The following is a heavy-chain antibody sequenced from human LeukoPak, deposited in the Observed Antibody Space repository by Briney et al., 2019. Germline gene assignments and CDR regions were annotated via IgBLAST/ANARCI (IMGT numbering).Heavy chain of an antibody. D-gene: IGHD2-8*01. V-gene: IGHV4-4*07. CDR2: IYAGGST. Sequence: SETLSLTCSVSGGSISTHYWTWIRQSAGKGLEWIGRIYAGGSTNVNPSLKSRVTLSAVTSKNQFSLRLTSVTAADTAVYYCARALWANGLDSWGHGLMVTVSS. J-gene: IGHJ5*01. CDR3: ARALWANGLDS. CDR1: GGSISTHY.